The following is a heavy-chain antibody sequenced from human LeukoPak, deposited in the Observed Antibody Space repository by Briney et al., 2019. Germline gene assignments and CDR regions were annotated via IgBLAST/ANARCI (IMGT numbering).Heavy chain of an antibody. D-gene: IGHD3-10*01. J-gene: IGHJ5*02. CDR3: ACEVRPWNWFDP. Sequence: SETLSLTCTVSGGSISSGDYYWSWIRQPPGKGLEWIGYIYYGGSTYYNPSLKSRVTISVDTSKNQFSLKLSSVTAADTAVYYCACEVRPWNWFDPWGQGTLVTVSS. CDR2: IYYGGST. V-gene: IGHV4-30-4*08. CDR1: GGSISSGDYY.